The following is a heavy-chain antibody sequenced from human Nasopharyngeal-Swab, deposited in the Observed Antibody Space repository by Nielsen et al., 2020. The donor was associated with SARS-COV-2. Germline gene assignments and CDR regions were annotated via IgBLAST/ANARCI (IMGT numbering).Heavy chain of an antibody. CDR2: ISGSGGGT. CDR3: AKPDKGTHDY. Sequence: GESLKISCAASGFTFSSYAMSWVRQAPGKGLEWVSAISGSGGGTYYADSVKGRFTISRDNSKNTLYLQMNSLRAEDTAVYYCAKPDKGTHDYWGQGTLVTVSS. V-gene: IGHV3-23*01. D-gene: IGHD1-1*01. J-gene: IGHJ4*02. CDR1: GFTFSSYA.